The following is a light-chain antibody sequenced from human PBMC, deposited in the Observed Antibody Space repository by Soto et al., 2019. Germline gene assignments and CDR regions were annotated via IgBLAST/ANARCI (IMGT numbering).Light chain of an antibody. J-gene: IGKJ4*01. Sequence: ETVLTQSPATLSLSPGERATLSCRASHSVDIYLAWYQQKPGQAPRLRIYDASNRATGIPDRFTGSGSGTDFTLTVSSLEPEDFAVYYCQQRKHWPPLTFGGGTKVEIK. CDR2: DAS. CDR3: QQRKHWPPLT. CDR1: HSVDIY. V-gene: IGKV3-11*01.